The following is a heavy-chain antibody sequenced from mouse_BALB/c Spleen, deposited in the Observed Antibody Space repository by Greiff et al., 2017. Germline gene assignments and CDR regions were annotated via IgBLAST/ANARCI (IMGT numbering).Heavy chain of an antibody. CDR2: IRNKANGYTT. CDR3: ARALVWDYFDY. D-gene: IGHD2-10*02. J-gene: IGHJ2*01. V-gene: IGHV7-3*02. Sequence: EVKLVEPGGGLVHPGGSLRLSCAPPGFTFTDSYMSWVHQPPGKALEWLGFIRNKANGYTTEYSASVKGRFTISRDNSQSILYLPMNTLRAEDSATYYCARALVWDYFDYWGQGTTLTVSS. CDR1: GFTFTDSY.